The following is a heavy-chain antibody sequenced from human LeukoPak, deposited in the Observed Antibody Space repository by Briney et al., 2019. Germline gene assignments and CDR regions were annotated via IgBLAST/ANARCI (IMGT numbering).Heavy chain of an antibody. V-gene: IGHV3-30*03. J-gene: IGHJ4*02. CDR3: ARDRGYSSYDY. Sequence: GGSLRLSCVASGFTFRSYGMHWVRQAPGKGLEWVAVISFDGSNTQYADSVKGRCTVSRDNSKNTLYLQMNRLRGEDTAVYYCARDRGYSSYDYWGQGTMVTVSS. CDR2: ISFDGSNT. D-gene: IGHD6-19*01. CDR1: GFTFRSYG.